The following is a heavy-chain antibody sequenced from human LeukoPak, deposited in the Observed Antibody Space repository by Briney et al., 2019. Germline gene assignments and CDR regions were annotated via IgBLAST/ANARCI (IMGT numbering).Heavy chain of an antibody. CDR2: IVGSSST. Sequence: MAGGSLRLSCAASGFTFRSFAMSWVRQAPGKGLEWVSSIVGSSSTYYADSLKGRFTISRDNAKNSLYLQMNSLRAEDTAVYYCARIGAGSSRDYWGQGTLVTVSS. CDR1: GFTFRSFA. V-gene: IGHV3-21*01. D-gene: IGHD6-13*01. J-gene: IGHJ4*02. CDR3: ARIGAGSSRDY.